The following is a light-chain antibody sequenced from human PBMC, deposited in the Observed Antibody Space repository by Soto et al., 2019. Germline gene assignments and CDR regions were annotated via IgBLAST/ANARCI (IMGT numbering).Light chain of an antibody. CDR2: GAS. CDR3: QQYNKWPPGT. Sequence: EIVMTQSPATLSVSPGERATVSCRASQSVSSNLAWYQQKPGQAPRILIYGASTRATGIPARFSGSGSGTEFTLTISSLQSEDFEVYYCQQYNKWPPGTFGQGTKVEIK. CDR1: QSVSSN. V-gene: IGKV3-15*01. J-gene: IGKJ1*01.